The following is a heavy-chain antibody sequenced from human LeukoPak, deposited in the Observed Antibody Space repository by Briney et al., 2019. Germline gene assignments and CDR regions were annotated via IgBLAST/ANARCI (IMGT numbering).Heavy chain of an antibody. Sequence: PSETLCLSCTVSGGSISSSTYYWGWIRQPPGKGLEWIGSISYSGNIYYNPSLKSRVTISVDTSKNQFSLKLSSVTAADTAVYYCARQRRLELPDYWGQGTLVTVSS. D-gene: IGHD1-26*01. V-gene: IGHV4-39*01. CDR3: ARQRRLELPDY. J-gene: IGHJ4*02. CDR1: GGSISSSTYY. CDR2: ISYSGNI.